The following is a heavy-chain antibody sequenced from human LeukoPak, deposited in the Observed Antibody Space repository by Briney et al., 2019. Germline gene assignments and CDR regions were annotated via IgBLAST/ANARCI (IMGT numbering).Heavy chain of an antibody. V-gene: IGHV3-66*02. CDR2: IYSGGST. J-gene: IGHJ4*02. CDR3: ARDRGGGYYDSTSDY. Sequence: GGSLRLSCAASGFTVSSNYMSWVRQAPGKGLEWVSVIYSGGSTYYADSVKGRFTISRDNSKNTLYLQMNSLRAEDTAVYYYARDRGGGYYDSTSDYWGQGTLVTVSS. CDR1: GFTVSSNY. D-gene: IGHD3-22*01.